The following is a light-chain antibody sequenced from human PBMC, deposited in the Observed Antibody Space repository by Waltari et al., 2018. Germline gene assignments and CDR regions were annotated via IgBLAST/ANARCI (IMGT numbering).Light chain of an antibody. V-gene: IGLV3-1*01. CDR1: KLGDIY. CDR2: QES. J-gene: IGLJ2*01. CDR3: QVWDSSTLV. Sequence: LTQPPSVSVSPGQTASIPCSGNKLGDIYVFWYQQVAGQSPVMVLYQESKRPSGIPERFAGSNSGNTATLTISGTQAMDEANYYCQVWDSSTLVFGGGTKLTVL.